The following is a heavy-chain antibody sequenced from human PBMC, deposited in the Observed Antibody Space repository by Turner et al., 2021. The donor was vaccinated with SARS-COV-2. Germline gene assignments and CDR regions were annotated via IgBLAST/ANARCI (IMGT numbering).Heavy chain of an antibody. CDR3: TRDLDYYDSSGYYPTRMYV. D-gene: IGHD3-22*01. J-gene: IGHJ6*02. V-gene: IGHV3-49*05. CDR1: AFNFGGYV. CDR2: IRSKAYGGTT. Sequence: EVQLVESGGDLVKPGRYLRLSCTAYAFNFGGYVMSWFRQAPGKGLKWVGFIRSKAYGGTTEYAASVKGRFTISRDDSKSIAYLQMNSLKTEDTAVYYCTRDLDYYDSSGYYPTRMYVWGQGTTVTVSS.